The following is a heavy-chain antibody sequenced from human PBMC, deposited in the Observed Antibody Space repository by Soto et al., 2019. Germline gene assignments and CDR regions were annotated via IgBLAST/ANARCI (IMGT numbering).Heavy chain of an antibody. J-gene: IGHJ6*02. CDR2: INPSGGST. CDR1: GYTFTSYY. V-gene: IGHV1-46*01. D-gene: IGHD1-26*01. CDR3: ARAFSHVRGNSGSYPGDYYYYYGMDV. Sequence: QVQLVQSGAEVKKPGASVKVSCKASGYTFTSYYMHWVRQAPGQGLEWMGIINPSGGSTSYAQKIQGRVTVTRDTSTSTVYRELSSLRSEDTAVYYCARAFSHVRGNSGSYPGDYYYYYGMDVWGQGTTVTVSS.